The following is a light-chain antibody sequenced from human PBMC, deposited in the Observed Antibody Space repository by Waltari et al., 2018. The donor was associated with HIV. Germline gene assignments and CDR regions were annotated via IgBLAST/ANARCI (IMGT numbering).Light chain of an antibody. Sequence: SYELTQPPSVSVSPGQTASIACSGDKLGDKYACWYQQRPGQSPVLVIYQDNKRPSGIPERISGSYSGHTATLTISGTQAMDEADYYCQAWDSSTVVFGGGTKLTVL. CDR1: KLGDKY. CDR2: QDN. CDR3: QAWDSSTVV. J-gene: IGLJ3*02. V-gene: IGLV3-1*01.